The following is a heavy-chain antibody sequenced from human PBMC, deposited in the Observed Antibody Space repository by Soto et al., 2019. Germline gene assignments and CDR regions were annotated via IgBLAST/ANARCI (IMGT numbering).Heavy chain of an antibody. CDR2: MNPNSGNT. Sequence: QVQLVQSGAEVKKPGASVKVSCKASGYTFTSYDINWVRQATGQGLEWMGWMNPNSGNTGYAQKFQGRATMTRNTSISTDYMELSSLRYEDRAVYSCARSMSGDNVAYWGQGTLVTVSS. CDR1: GYTFTSYD. V-gene: IGHV1-8*01. D-gene: IGHD4-17*01. CDR3: ARSMSGDNVAY. J-gene: IGHJ4*02.